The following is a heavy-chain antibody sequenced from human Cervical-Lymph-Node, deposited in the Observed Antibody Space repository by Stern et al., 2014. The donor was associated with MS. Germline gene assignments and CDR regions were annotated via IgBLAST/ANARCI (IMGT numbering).Heavy chain of an antibody. CDR1: GGTFTSYT. V-gene: IGHV1-69*09. J-gene: IGHJ3*02. D-gene: IGHD2-2*01. Sequence: VQLLESGAEVKKPGSSVKVSCRSSGGTFTSYTVSWVRQAPGQGLEWMGRIMPITGITSYAQNFQDRVTITADESTGTVYMELSGLRSEDTAVYYCARFSRPGNAFDTWGQGTVVTVSS. CDR2: IMPITGIT. CDR3: ARFSRPGNAFDT.